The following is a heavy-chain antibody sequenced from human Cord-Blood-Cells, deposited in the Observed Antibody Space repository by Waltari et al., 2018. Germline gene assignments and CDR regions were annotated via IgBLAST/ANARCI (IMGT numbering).Heavy chain of an antibody. Sequence: LDSGGHLVQRGGPLRRSCASSGFTLICYAMSWVGQGPGKGLEWVSAISGSGGSTYYADSVKGRFTISRDNSKNTLYLQMNSLRAEDTAVYYCAKEESDYWGQGTLVTVSS. V-gene: IGHV3-23*01. CDR1: GFTLICYA. D-gene: IGHD3-10*01. J-gene: IGHJ4*02. CDR3: AKEESDY. CDR2: ISGSGGST.